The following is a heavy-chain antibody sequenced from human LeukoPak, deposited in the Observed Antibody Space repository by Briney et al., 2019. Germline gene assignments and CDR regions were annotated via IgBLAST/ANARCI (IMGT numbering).Heavy chain of an antibody. D-gene: IGHD3-10*01. CDR1: GFTFSSYS. V-gene: IGHV3-48*04. CDR3: ARVGHMVRGPRPSDY. J-gene: IGHJ4*02. Sequence: GGSLRLSCAASGFTFSSYSMNWVRQAPGKGLEWVSYISSSSSTIYYADSVKGRFTISRDNAKNSLYLQMNSLRAEDTAVYYCARVGHMVRGPRPSDYWGQGTLVTVSS. CDR2: ISSSSSTI.